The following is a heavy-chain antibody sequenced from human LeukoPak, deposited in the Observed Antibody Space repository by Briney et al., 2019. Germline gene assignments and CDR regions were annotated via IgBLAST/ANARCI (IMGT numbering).Heavy chain of an antibody. CDR2: IYHSGST. V-gene: IGHV4-30-2*01. CDR3: ARAGSSYGSGSYYNPIDY. Sequence: PSETLSLTCTVSGGSISSGGYSWSWIRQPPGKGLEWIGYIYHSGSTYYNPSLKSRVTISVDRSKNQFSLKLSSVTAADTAVYYCARAGSSYGSGSYYNPIDYWGQGTLVTVSS. CDR1: GGSISSGGYS. J-gene: IGHJ4*02. D-gene: IGHD3-10*01.